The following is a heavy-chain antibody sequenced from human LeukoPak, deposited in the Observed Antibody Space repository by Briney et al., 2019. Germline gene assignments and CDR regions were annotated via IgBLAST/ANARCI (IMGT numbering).Heavy chain of an antibody. CDR3: AREGYCSSTSCSFFDY. J-gene: IGHJ4*02. V-gene: IGHV3-66*01. CDR2: IYSGGST. CDR1: GFTVSSNY. D-gene: IGHD2-2*01. Sequence: PGGSLRLSCAASGFTVSSNYMSWVRQAPGKGLEWVSVIYSGGSTYYAGSVKGRFTISRDNSKNTLYLQMNSLRAEDTAVYYCAREGYCSSTSCSFFDYWGQGTLVTVSS.